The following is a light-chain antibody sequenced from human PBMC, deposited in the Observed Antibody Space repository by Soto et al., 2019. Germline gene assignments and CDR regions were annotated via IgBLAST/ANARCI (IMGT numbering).Light chain of an antibody. CDR1: SSDVGSYSL. CDR2: EGN. V-gene: IGLV2-23*01. J-gene: IGLJ2*01. Sequence: QSALTQSASVSGSPGQSITISCTGTSSDVGSYSLVSWYQQHPGKAPKLMISEGNKRPSGVSNRFSGSKSGNTASLTISGLQAEDEADYYCCSYAGSNFVVFGGGTKLTVL. CDR3: CSYAGSNFVV.